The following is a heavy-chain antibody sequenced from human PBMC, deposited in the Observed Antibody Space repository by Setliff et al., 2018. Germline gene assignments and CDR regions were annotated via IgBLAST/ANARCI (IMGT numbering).Heavy chain of an antibody. J-gene: IGHJ4*02. D-gene: IGHD2-15*01. Sequence: GGSLRLSCAASGFTFSRYGMHWVRQPPGKGLEWVAVIYYDGSNTHYTDSVEGRFTISRDNSKNTLYLQMNSLGAEDTAMYYCARQRGSGQDYFDYWGQGTLVTVSS. CDR3: ARQRGSGQDYFDY. V-gene: IGHV3-33*01. CDR2: IYYDGSNT. CDR1: GFTFSRYG.